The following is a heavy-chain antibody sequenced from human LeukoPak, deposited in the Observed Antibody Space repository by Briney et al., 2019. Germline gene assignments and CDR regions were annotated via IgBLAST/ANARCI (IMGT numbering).Heavy chain of an antibody. CDR2: ISAYNGNT. CDR1: GYTFTSYG. D-gene: IGHD3-10*01. CDR3: ARDGRITMVRGVIITSHWFDP. J-gene: IGHJ5*02. Sequence: ASVKVSCKAPGYTFTSYGISWVRQAPGQGLEWMGWISAYNGNTNYAQKLQGRVTMTTDTSTSTAYMELRSLRSDDTAVYYCARDGRITMVRGVIITSHWFDPWGQGTLVTVSS. V-gene: IGHV1-18*01.